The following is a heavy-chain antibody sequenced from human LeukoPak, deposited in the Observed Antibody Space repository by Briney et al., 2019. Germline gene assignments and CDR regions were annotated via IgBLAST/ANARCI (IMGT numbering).Heavy chain of an antibody. J-gene: IGHJ4*02. CDR1: GGSVTDYY. CDR3: ARDPGHGGNFDY. CDR2: IYYSGST. D-gene: IGHD4-23*01. V-gene: IGHV4-59*02. Sequence: SETLSLTCTVSGGSVTDYYWSWIRQSPGKGLEWIGYIYYSGSTNYNPSLKSRVTISVDTSKNQFSLKLSSVTAADTAVYYCARDPGHGGNFDYWGQGTLVTVSS.